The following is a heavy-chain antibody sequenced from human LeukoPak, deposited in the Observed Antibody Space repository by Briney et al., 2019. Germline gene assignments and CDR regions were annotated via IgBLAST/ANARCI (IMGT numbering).Heavy chain of an antibody. D-gene: IGHD5-18*01. CDR2: ISSSSSYI. CDR3: ARHLSGVTGYTYGRGIDY. Sequence: GGSLRLSCAASGFTFSSYSMNWVRQAPGKGLEWVSSISSSSSYINYADSVKGRFTISRDNAKTSLYLQMISLRAEDTAVYYCARHLSGVTGYTYGRGIDYWGQGTLVTVSS. CDR1: GFTFSSYS. J-gene: IGHJ4*02. V-gene: IGHV3-21*01.